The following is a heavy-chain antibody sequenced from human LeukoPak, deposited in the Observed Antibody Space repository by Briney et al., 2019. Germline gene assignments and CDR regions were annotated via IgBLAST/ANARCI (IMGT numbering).Heavy chain of an antibody. CDR2: INPKSGGT. CDR3: ARDGANWNFDY. D-gene: IGHD1-1*01. Sequence: ASVKVSCKASGYTFSDNYMHWVRQAPGQGLEWMGLINPKSGGTNYAQKFQGRVTMTRDTSISTAYMELSSLRSDDTAAYYCARDGANWNFDYWGQGTLVTVSS. V-gene: IGHV1-2*02. J-gene: IGHJ4*02. CDR1: GYTFSDNY.